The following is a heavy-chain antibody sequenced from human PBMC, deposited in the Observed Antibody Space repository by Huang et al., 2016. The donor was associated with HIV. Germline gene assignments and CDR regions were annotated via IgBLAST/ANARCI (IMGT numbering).Heavy chain of an antibody. CDR3: ARDGKQLTPHFDS. V-gene: IGHV4-34*02. CDR1: GGSFSTYY. CDR2: INHSGST. J-gene: IGHJ4*02. Sequence: QVQLQQWGAGRLKPSETLSLTCAVYGGSFSTYYWTWIRQPPGKGLEWIGEINHSGSTNCNSSLKSRVTMSVDTSKNQFSLRVNSVTAADTAVYFCARDGKQLTPHFDSWGQGTLVTVSS.